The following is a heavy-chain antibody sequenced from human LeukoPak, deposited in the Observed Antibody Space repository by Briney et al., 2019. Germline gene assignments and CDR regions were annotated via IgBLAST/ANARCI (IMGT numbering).Heavy chain of an antibody. CDR3: PSKRGYTYGYWYRDL. D-gene: IGHD5-18*01. J-gene: IGHJ2*01. CDR2: MIPSSGNT. V-gene: IGHV1-8*01. Sequence: SVNVSCKAAGYTFTRYDIHRVRQAPEQRLECMGWMIPSSGNTGYAQKFQDRVTMPRDTSFDAAYMELSGLTYEGTARYFCPSKRGYTYGYWYRDLGGGGTGVSV. CDR1: GYTFTRYD.